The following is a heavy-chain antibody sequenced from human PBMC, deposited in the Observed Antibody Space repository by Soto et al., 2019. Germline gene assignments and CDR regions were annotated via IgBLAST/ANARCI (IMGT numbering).Heavy chain of an antibody. Sequence: PGGSLGVSCEVSGFTFKTYWMRWVPQAPGKGMEWLSNMNEDANTKYYVDAVKGRFTILPDSAGTALRLRMDSLRDEGTAVHFCAAYNTSRHAAFDIGGRGTLVTVSS. CDR3: AAYNTSRHAAFDI. CDR2: MNEDANTK. D-gene: IGHD1-20*01. V-gene: IGHV3-7*01. CDR1: GFTFKTYW. J-gene: IGHJ3*02.